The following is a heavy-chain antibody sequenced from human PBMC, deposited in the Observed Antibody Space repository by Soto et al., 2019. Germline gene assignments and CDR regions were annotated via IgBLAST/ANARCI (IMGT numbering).Heavy chain of an antibody. Sequence: QVRLQESGPGLLKPSETLSLTCTVSGGSINTFYWSWVRQPAGKGLEWIGRIFSSGSTSFNPSIESRVAMSVDTSKNHFSLNLSSVTAADMAVYYCAREGSYSAYNFAHGIQLWSFDFWGQGALVTVSS. D-gene: IGHD5-12*01. CDR1: GGSINTFY. CDR3: AREGSYSAYNFAHGIQLWSFDF. CDR2: IFSSGST. V-gene: IGHV4-4*07. J-gene: IGHJ4*02.